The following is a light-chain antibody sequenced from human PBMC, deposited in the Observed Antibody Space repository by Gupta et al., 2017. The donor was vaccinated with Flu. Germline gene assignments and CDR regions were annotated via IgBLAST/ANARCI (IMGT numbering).Light chain of an antibody. CDR1: QSVSGTF. CDR3: QQYGSPPPLT. CDR2: GAS. V-gene: IGKV3-20*01. Sequence: RATLSCRARQSVSGTFLAWYQQKPGQAPRLLIYGASSRATGIPDRFSGTGSGADFTLTISRLEPEDFGVYYCQQYGSPPPLTFDGGTKVEIK. J-gene: IGKJ4*01.